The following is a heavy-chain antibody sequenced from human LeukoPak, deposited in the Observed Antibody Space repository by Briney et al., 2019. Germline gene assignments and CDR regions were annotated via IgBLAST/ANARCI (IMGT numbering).Heavy chain of an antibody. CDR2: IYNSGAT. J-gene: IGHJ4*02. Sequence: KPWETLSLTCTVSGGSISNYYWSWIRQPAGKGLEWIGRIYNSGATNYHPSLKTRVKMSVDTSNNQFSLNLKSVTAADTGLYYCARGSVAGAVLEWGTFDLWGQGILVAVSS. CDR1: GGSISNYY. D-gene: IGHD3-3*02. V-gene: IGHV4-4*07. CDR3: ARGSVAGAVLEWGTFDL.